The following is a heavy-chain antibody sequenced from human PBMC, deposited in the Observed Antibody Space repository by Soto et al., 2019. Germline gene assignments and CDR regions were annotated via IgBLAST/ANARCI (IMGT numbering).Heavy chain of an antibody. D-gene: IGHD3-9*01. CDR1: GYTFTDYD. CDR3: EVTTGY. V-gene: IGHV1-8*01. J-gene: IGHJ4*02. Sequence: ASVKVSCKTSGYTFTDYDINWVRQAPGQGLEWMGWVGPDSGNAGYAQQFQGRVSMTSDTSTSTVYMELTSLRSEDTAVYFCEVTTGYWGQGTMVTVSS. CDR2: VGPDSGNA.